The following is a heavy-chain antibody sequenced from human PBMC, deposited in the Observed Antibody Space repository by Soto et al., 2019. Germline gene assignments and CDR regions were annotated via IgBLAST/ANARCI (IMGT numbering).Heavy chain of an antibody. D-gene: IGHD3-3*01. V-gene: IGHV1-8*01. CDR3: ALGPMFGVVIKGDYYFEY. CDR2: MNANSGNT. J-gene: IGHJ4*02. CDR1: GYTFTSYD. Sequence: QVQLVQSGAEVKKPGASVKVSCKASGYTFTSYDINWVRQATGQGLEWMGWMNANSGNTGYAQKFQGRVTMTRNTSISTAYLELSSLRAEDTAVYDCALGPMFGVVIKGDYYFEYRGQGALVTVFS.